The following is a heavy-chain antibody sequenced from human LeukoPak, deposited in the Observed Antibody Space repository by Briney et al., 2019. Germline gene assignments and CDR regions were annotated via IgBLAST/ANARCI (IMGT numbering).Heavy chain of an antibody. Sequence: GASVKVSCKASGGTFSSYAISWVRQTPGQGLEWMGGIISIFGTANYAQKFQGRVTITADESTSTAYMELSSLRSEDTAVYYCADAPYRAFQHWGQGTLVTVSS. CDR3: ADAPYRAFQH. D-gene: IGHD1-26*01. V-gene: IGHV1-69*01. CDR2: IISIFGTA. CDR1: GGTFSSYA. J-gene: IGHJ1*01.